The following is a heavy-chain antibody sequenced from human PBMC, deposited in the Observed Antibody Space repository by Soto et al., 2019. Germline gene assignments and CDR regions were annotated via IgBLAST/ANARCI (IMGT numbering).Heavy chain of an antibody. CDR1: GGSISSYY. CDR3: ARDGVEGMATGYYYYYGMDV. J-gene: IGHJ6*02. V-gene: IGHV4-4*07. Sequence: SETLSLTCTVPGGSISSYYWSWIRQPAGKGLEWIGRIYTSGSTNYNPSLKSRVTMSVDTSKNQLSLKLSSVTAADTAVYYCARDGVEGMATGYYYYYGMDVWGQGTTVTVSS. CDR2: IYTSGST. D-gene: IGHD5-12*01.